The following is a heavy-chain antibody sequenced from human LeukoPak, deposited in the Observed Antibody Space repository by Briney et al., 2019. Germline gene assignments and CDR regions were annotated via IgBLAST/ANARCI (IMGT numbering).Heavy chain of an antibody. CDR1: GFTFSSYW. V-gene: IGHV3-7*01. D-gene: IGHD5-18*01. CDR2: IKQDGSEK. J-gene: IGHJ6*02. Sequence: GGSLRLSCAASGFTFSSYWMSWVRQAPGKGLEWAANIKQDGSEKYYVGSVKGRFTISRDNAKNSLYLQMNSLRAEDTAVYYCARDGGGLVTAMDYYYGMDVWGQGTTVTVSS. CDR3: ARDGGGLVTAMDYYYGMDV.